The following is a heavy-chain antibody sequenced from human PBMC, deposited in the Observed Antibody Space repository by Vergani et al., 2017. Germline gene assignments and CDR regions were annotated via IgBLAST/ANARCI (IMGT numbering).Heavy chain of an antibody. CDR2: IFPSGNS. Sequence: QLQLQESCSGLVKPSQTLSLTCAVSSDSITNGGFSWNWIRQPPGKGPEWIGYIFPSGNSDYNPSLKNRVSISLDKSKNQFSLWVNSVTAADTAVYFCARASLRALVGYYYYMDVWGKGKTVVVSS. CDR3: ARASLRALVGYYYYMDV. V-gene: IGHV4-30-2*01. D-gene: IGHD3-16*02. CDR1: SDSITNGGFS. J-gene: IGHJ6*03.